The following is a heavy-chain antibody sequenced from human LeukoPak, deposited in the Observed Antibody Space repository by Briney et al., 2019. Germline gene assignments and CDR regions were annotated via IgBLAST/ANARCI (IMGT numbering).Heavy chain of an antibody. D-gene: IGHD3-22*01. CDR2: VYYTGIT. CDR3: ARSPGITYYYDSAAPHSFDP. CDR1: GGSISGYY. V-gene: IGHV4-59*01. J-gene: IGHJ5*02. Sequence: SETLSLTCTVSGGSISGYYWSWIRQPPGKGLEYIGYVYYTGITNYNPSLKSRVTISIDTSKNHFSLKLSSVTATDTAIYYCARSPGITYYYDSAAPHSFDPWGQGTLLTVSS.